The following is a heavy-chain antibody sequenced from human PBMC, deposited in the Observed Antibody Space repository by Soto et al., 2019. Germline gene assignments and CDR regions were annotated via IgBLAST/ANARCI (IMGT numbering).Heavy chain of an antibody. CDR2: IYWDDDK. D-gene: IGHD2-2*01. V-gene: IGHV2-5*02. CDR3: AHLRVCSSTSCLAMVQGPYYYYYYMDV. Sequence: SGPTLVNPTQTLTLTCTFSGFSLSTSGVGVGWIRQPPGKALEWLALIYWDDDKRYSPSLKSRLTITKDTSKNQVVLTMTNMDPVDTATYYCAHLRVCSSTSCLAMVQGPYYYYYYMDVWGKGT. J-gene: IGHJ6*03. CDR1: GFSLSTSGVG.